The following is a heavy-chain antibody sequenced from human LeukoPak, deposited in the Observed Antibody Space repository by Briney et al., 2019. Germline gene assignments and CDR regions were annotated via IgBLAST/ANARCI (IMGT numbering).Heavy chain of an antibody. CDR3: ARGRYCSADICSGGDAFDI. CDR2: IYTRGST. Sequence: SETLSLTCTVSGGSINNYYWSWIRQPAGKGLEWIGRIYTRGSTNYNPSLKSRVTMSVDTSRNQFSLKLSSVTAADTAVYYCARGRYCSADICSGGDAFDIWGQGTMVSVSS. J-gene: IGHJ3*02. V-gene: IGHV4-4*07. D-gene: IGHD2-15*01. CDR1: GGSINNYY.